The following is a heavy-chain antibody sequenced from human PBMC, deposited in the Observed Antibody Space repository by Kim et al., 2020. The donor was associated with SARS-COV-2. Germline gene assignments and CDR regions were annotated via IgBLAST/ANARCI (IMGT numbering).Heavy chain of an antibody. Sequence: RSSPSFQGQVTISADKSISAAYLQWSSLKASDTAMYYCARAPIQPPGFDYWGQGTLVTVSS. CDR3: ARAPIQPPGFDY. D-gene: IGHD1-1*01. V-gene: IGHV5-51*01. J-gene: IGHJ4*02.